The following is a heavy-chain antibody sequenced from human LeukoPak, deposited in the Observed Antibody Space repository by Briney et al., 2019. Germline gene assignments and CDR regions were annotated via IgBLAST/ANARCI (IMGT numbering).Heavy chain of an antibody. CDR2: ISYDESDK. CDR1: GFTFRNYG. D-gene: IGHD3-22*01. Sequence: QPGRSLLLSCAVSGFTFRNYGMHWARQAPGKGLEWVAVISYDESDKYYGDSVKGRFTISRDNSKNTLFLQMNSLRAEDTAVYFCAKDFRRADYYDSSGYYRMIDYWGQGTLVTVSS. CDR3: AKDFRRADYYDSSGYYRMIDY. J-gene: IGHJ4*02. V-gene: IGHV3-30*18.